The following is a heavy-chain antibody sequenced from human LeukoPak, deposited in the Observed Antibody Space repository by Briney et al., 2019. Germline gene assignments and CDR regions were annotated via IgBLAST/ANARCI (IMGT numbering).Heavy chain of an antibody. CDR1: GFTFGDYV. CDR3: TRDAVGGD. Sequence: GGSLRLSCTASGFTFGDYVMSWVRQAPGKGLEWVGFIRSVTYGGATEYAASVKGRFTISRDDSKSIAYLQMNSLKTEDTGMYYCTRDAVGGDWGQGTLVTVSS. J-gene: IGHJ4*02. CDR2: IRSVTYGGAT. D-gene: IGHD4-23*01. V-gene: IGHV3-49*04.